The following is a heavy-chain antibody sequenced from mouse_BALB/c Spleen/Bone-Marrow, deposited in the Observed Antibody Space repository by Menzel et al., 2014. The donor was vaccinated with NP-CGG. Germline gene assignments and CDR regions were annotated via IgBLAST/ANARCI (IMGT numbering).Heavy chain of an antibody. CDR2: IDPETGGT. CDR1: GYRFTDYE. D-gene: IGHD2-1*01. J-gene: IGHJ2*01. CDR3: TRKVYYGNPLDY. V-gene: IGHV1-15*01. Sequence: VQLQQSGAELVRPGASVTLSCKASGYRFTDYEMHWVKLTPVHGLDWIGSIDPETGGTAYNQKFKGKAKLTAVTSATTAYMELSSLTNEDSAVYFCTRKVYYGNPLDYWGQGTTLTVSS.